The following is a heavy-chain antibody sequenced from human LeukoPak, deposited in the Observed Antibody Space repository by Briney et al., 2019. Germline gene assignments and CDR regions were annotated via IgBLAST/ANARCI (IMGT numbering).Heavy chain of an antibody. CDR2: IIPIFGTA. CDR3: ARGSTGTADY. J-gene: IGHJ4*02. CDR1: GYSFIRYH. V-gene: IGHV1-69*13. Sequence: SVKVSCKASGYSFIRYHIHWVRQAPGQGLEWMGGIIPIFGTANYAQKFQGRVTITADESTSTAYMELSSLRSEDTAVYYCARGSTGTADYWGQGTLVTVSS. D-gene: IGHD1-1*01.